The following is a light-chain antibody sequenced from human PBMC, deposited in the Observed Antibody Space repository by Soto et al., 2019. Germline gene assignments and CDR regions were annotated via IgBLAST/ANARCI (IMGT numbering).Light chain of an antibody. J-gene: IGKJ4*01. CDR3: QKYNSY. CDR2: AAS. CDR1: LNINNW. V-gene: IGKV1-5*01. Sequence: DIQMTQSPSTLSASVGDRVTITCRASLNINNWLAWYQQKPGEAPKLLISAASSLESGVPSRFSGSGSGTEFTLTISRLQPDDFATYYCQKYNSYFGGGPKVDIK.